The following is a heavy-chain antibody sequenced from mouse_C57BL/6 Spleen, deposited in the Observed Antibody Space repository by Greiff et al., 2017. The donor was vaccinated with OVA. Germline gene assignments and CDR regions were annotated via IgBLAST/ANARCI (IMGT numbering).Heavy chain of an antibody. J-gene: IGHJ3*01. CDR1: GYTFTSYW. Sequence: QVQLQQPGAELVMPGASVKLSCKASGYTFTSYWMHWVKQRPGQGLEWIGEIAPSDSYTNYNQKFKGKSTLTVDKSSSTAYMQLSSLTSEDSAVYYCARSMIYDGYYGFAYWGQGTLVTVSA. CDR2: IAPSDSYT. V-gene: IGHV1-69*01. CDR3: ARSMIYDGYYGFAY. D-gene: IGHD2-3*01.